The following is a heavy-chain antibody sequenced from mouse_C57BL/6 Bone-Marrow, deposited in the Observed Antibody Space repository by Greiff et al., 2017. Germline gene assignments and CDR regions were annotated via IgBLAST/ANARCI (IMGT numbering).Heavy chain of an antibody. CDR2: IHPNSGST. V-gene: IGHV1-64*01. CDR3: ARWNYSNFDWYFDV. Sequence: QVQLQQPGAELVKPGASVKLSCKASGYTFTSYWMHWVKQRPGQGLEWIGMIHPNSGSTNYNEKFKSKATLTVDKPSSTAYMQLSSLTSEDSAVYYCARWNYSNFDWYFDVWGTGTTVTVSS. D-gene: IGHD2-5*01. J-gene: IGHJ1*03. CDR1: GYTFTSYW.